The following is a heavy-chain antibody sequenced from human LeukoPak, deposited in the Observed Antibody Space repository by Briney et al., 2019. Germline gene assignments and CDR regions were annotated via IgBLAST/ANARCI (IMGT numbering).Heavy chain of an antibody. J-gene: IGHJ5*02. D-gene: IGHD3-10*01. CDR3: ARDGSSSIRGVISWWFDP. CDR2: IYTSGST. CDR1: GGSISSGSYY. V-gene: IGHV4-61*02. Sequence: SQTLSLTCTVSGGSISSGSYYWSWIRQPAGKGLEWIGRIYTSGSTNYNPSLKSRVTMSVDTSKNQFSLKLSSVTAADTAVYYCARDGSSSIRGVISWWFDPWGQGTLVTVSS.